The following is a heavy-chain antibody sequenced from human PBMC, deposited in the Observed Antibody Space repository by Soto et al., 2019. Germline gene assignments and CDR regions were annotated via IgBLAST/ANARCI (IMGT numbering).Heavy chain of an antibody. CDR3: ARDQTGITTTGGGRIDY. CDR2: ISYDGSNK. V-gene: IGHV3-30-3*01. Sequence: QVQLVESGGGAVQPGRSLRLYCAASGFTFSSHAMHWVRQAPGKGLECVAIISYDGSNKYYGDSVRGRLTISRDNSKNTIYLQMNSLRAEDTAVYYCARDQTGITTTGGGRIDYWGQGTLVTVSS. D-gene: IGHD6-13*01. CDR1: GFTFSSHA. J-gene: IGHJ4*02.